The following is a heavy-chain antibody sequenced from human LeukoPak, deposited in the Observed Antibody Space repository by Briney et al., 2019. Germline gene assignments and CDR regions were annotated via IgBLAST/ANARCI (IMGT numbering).Heavy chain of an antibody. CDR1: GFTFVDYA. J-gene: IGHJ4*02. CDR2: ISGDGGST. CDR3: AKGFVSGWYDVVY. V-gene: IGHV3-43*02. D-gene: IGHD6-19*01. Sequence: PGGSLRPSGAASGFTFVDYAMHWVLQAPGKGLEWVSLISGDGGSTYYADSVKGRFTISRDNSKNSLYLQMNSLRTEDTALYYCAKGFVSGWYDVVYWGQGTLVTVSS.